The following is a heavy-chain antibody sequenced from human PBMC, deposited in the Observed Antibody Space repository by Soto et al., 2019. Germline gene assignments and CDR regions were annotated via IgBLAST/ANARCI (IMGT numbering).Heavy chain of an antibody. CDR2: IWYDGSNK. CDR1: GFTFSGHA. J-gene: IGHJ6*02. Sequence: QIQLVESGGGVVQPGRSLRLSCTKSGFTFSGHAMHWVRQAPGKGLEWVAQIWYDGSNKYYADSVKGRFTISRYNSKNILYVQMNSLRVEDTVVYYGARDGQRLAPYALDVWGQGTSVTVSS. V-gene: IGHV3-33*01. CDR3: ARDGQRLAPYALDV. D-gene: IGHD6-25*01.